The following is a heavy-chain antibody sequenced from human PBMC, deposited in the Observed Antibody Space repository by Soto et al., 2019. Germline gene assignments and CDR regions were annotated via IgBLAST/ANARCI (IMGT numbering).Heavy chain of an antibody. D-gene: IGHD5-12*01. J-gene: IGHJ6*02. Sequence: GESLKISCKGSGYSFTSYWISCVRQMPGRGLEWMGRIDPSDSCTNYSPSFQGHVTISADKSNSTAYLQWSSLKASDTAMYYCARRGANTAMVPGYSGYDYYYGMEVWGQGTTVTVSS. V-gene: IGHV5-10-1*01. CDR3: ARRGANTAMVPGYSGYDYYYGMEV. CDR1: GYSFTSYW. CDR2: IDPSDSCT.